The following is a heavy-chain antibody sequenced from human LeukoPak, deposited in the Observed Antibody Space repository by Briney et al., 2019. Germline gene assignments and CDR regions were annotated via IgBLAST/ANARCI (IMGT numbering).Heavy chain of an antibody. CDR2: IIPIFGTA. D-gene: IGHD3-16*01. Sequence: ASVKVSCKASGGTFSSYAISWVRQAPGQGLEWMGGIIPIFGTANYAQKFQGRVTITADKSTNTAYMELSSLRSEDTAVYYCARMITFGGVFDYWGQGTLVTVSS. J-gene: IGHJ4*02. CDR1: GGTFSSYA. CDR3: ARMITFGGVFDY. V-gene: IGHV1-69*06.